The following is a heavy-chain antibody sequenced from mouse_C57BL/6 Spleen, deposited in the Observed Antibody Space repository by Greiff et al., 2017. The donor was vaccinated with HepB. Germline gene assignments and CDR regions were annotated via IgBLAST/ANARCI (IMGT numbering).Heavy chain of an antibody. CDR3: ALYYGSSEGY. Sequence: QVQLQQPGAELVRPGSSVKLSCKASGYTFTSYWMHWVKQRPIQGLEWIGNIDPSDSETHYNQKFKDKATLTVDKSSSTAYMQLSSLTSEDSAVYYCALYYGSSEGYWGQGTTLIVSS. CDR2: IDPSDSET. J-gene: IGHJ2*01. V-gene: IGHV1-52*01. CDR1: GYTFTSYW. D-gene: IGHD1-1*01.